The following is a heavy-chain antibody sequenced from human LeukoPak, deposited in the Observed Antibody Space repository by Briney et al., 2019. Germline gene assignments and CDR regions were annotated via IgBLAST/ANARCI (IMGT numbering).Heavy chain of an antibody. CDR3: ARLRRSIAAAGRVYNWFDP. CDR1: GGSISSYY. J-gene: IGHJ5*02. CDR2: NYYSGST. Sequence: KPSETLSLTCTVSGGSISSYYWSWIRQPPGKGLEWIGYNYYSGSTNYNPSLKSRVTISVDTSKNQFSLKLSSVTAADTAVYYCARLRRSIAAAGRVYNWFDPWGQGTLVTVSS. D-gene: IGHD6-13*01. V-gene: IGHV4-59*01.